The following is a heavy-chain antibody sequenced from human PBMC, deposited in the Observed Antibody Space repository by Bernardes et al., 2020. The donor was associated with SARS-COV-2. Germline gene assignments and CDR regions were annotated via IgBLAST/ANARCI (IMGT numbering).Heavy chain of an antibody. CDR1: GFTFSSYE. V-gene: IGHV3-48*03. Sequence: GWSLRLSCAASGFTFSSYEMNWVRQAPGKGLEWVSYISSSGSTIYYADSVKGRFTISRDNAKNSLYLQMNSLRAEDTAVYYCARDGAYDILTGYYYYYGMDVWGQGTTVTVSS. D-gene: IGHD3-9*01. J-gene: IGHJ6*02. CDR3: ARDGAYDILTGYYYYYGMDV. CDR2: ISSSGSTI.